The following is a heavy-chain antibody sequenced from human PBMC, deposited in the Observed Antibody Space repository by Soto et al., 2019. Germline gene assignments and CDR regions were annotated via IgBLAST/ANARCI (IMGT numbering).Heavy chain of an antibody. CDR3: ARDQGYCSGGSCPRPYYYGMDV. V-gene: IGHV1-18*01. D-gene: IGHD2-15*01. CDR2: ISAYNGNT. J-gene: IGHJ6*02. Sequence: GASVKVSCKASGYTFTSYGISWVRQAPGQGLEWMGWISAYNGNTNYAQKLQGRVTMTTDTSTSTAYMELRSLRSDDTAVYYCARDQGYCSGGSCPRPYYYGMDVWGQGTTVTVSS. CDR1: GYTFTSYG.